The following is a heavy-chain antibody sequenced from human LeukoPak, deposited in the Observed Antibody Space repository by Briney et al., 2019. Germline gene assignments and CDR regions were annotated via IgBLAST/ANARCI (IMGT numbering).Heavy chain of an antibody. Sequence: SETLSLTCTVSGGSISFYHWSWIRQPPGKGLEWIGYIYYNGRTNYNPSRKRRITISVETSKNQFSLKLSSVTAADTAVYYCARGGTSYSYYGMDVWGQGTTVTVSS. D-gene: IGHD1-7*01. J-gene: IGHJ6*02. V-gene: IGHV4-59*01. CDR2: IYYNGRT. CDR3: ARGGTSYSYYGMDV. CDR1: GGSISFYH.